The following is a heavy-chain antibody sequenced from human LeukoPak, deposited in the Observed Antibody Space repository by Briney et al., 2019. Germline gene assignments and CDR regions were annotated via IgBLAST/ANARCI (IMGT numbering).Heavy chain of an antibody. V-gene: IGHV7-4-1*02. Sequence: GASVKVSCKTSGYTFTTYAMNWVRQAPGQGLEWMGWINTNTGNPAYAQGFTGRFVFSLDTSVSTAYLQISSLKAEDTAVYYCARGAIGQMIQLDPWGQGTLVTVSS. CDR1: GYTFTTYA. D-gene: IGHD3/OR15-3a*01. CDR3: ARGAIGQMIQLDP. J-gene: IGHJ5*02. CDR2: INTNTGNP.